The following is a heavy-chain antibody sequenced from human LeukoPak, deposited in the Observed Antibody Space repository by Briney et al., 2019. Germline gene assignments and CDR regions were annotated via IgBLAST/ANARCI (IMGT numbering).Heavy chain of an antibody. CDR1: GFTFDDYA. D-gene: IGHD3-22*01. CDR2: ISWNSGSI. Sequence: GGSLRLSCAASGFTFDDYAMHWVRQAPGKGLEWVSGISWNSGSIGYADSVKGRFTISRDNAKNSLYLQMNSLRAEDTALYYCAKLSYYCDSSGHLTGVYWGQGTLVTVSS. CDR3: AKLSYYCDSSGHLTGVY. J-gene: IGHJ4*02. V-gene: IGHV3-9*01.